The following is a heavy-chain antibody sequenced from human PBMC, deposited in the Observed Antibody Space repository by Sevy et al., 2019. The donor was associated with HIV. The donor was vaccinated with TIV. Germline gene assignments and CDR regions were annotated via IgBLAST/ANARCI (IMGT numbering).Heavy chain of an antibody. CDR3: ARDRALTFFDY. CDR1: GFTFSDYY. D-gene: IGHD7-27*01. J-gene: IGHJ4*02. CDR2: ISDSGSDI. Sequence: GGSLRLSCAASGFTFSDYYMSWIRQAPGKGLEWISYISDSGSDIYCADSVKGRFTISRDNAKNSLYLHMGSLRGDDTAVYYCARDRALTFFDYWGQGALVTVSS. V-gene: IGHV3-11*01.